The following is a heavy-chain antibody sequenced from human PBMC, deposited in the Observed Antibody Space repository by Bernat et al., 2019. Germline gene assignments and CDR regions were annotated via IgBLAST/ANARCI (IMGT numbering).Heavy chain of an antibody. J-gene: IGHJ3*02. Sequence: VQLVESGGGLVQPGGSLRLSCAASGFTFSSYSMYWVRQAPGKGLEWVSYISSSSSTIYYADSVKGRFTISRDNAKNSLYLQMNSLRDEDTAVYYSARELTYGDSDAFDIWGQGTMVTVSS. CDR2: ISSSSSTI. CDR1: GFTFSSYS. V-gene: IGHV3-48*02. D-gene: IGHD4-17*01. CDR3: ARELTYGDSDAFDI.